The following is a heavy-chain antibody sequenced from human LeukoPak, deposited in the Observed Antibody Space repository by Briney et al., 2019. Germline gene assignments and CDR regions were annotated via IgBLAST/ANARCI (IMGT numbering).Heavy chain of an antibody. CDR1: GFTFSSFE. CDR2: IQITGTPI. J-gene: IGHJ4*02. D-gene: IGHD5-18*01. Sequence: PGGSLRLSCAASGFTFSSFEMNWVRQAPGKGLEWVSYIQITGTPIHYADSVKGRFTISRDNSKNTLYLQMNSLIPEDTAVYYCARQYISGQWYFDYWGQGTLVTVSS. V-gene: IGHV3-48*03. CDR3: ARQYISGQWYFDY.